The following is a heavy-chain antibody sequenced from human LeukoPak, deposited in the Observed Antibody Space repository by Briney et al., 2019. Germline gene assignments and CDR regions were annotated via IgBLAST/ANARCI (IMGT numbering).Heavy chain of an antibody. V-gene: IGHV4-39*07. CDR2: MSYSGKI. Sequence: PSETLSLTCTISGDSITKKNYFWGWIRQPPGKGLEWTVSMSYSGKIYYNPSLKSRVTISIDTSKNQLSLKLNSVTAADTAVYHCARDRDVDDFDYWGRGTLVIVSS. CDR1: GDSITKKNYF. D-gene: IGHD2-15*01. CDR3: ARDRDVDDFDY. J-gene: IGHJ4*01.